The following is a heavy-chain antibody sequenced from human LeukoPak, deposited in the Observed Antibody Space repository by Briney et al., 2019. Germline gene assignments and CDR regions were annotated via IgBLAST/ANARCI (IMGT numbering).Heavy chain of an antibody. CDR2: VRDNGES. D-gene: IGHD1-14*01. CDR1: GGSITGCY. Sequence: NASETLSLTCTVSGGSITGCYWSWIRQPPGKGLEWIAYVRDNGESNYNPSLKSRVTISVDTRNNQISLRLNFVTAADTAIYYCARQPAGTAAFDIWGLGTMVTVSS. V-gene: IGHV4-59*08. J-gene: IGHJ3*02. CDR3: ARQPAGTAAFDI.